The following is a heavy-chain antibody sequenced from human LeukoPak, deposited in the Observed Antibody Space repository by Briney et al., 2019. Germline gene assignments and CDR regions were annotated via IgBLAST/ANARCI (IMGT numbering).Heavy chain of an antibody. Sequence: GGSLRLSCAASGFTFSSYSMNWVRQAPGKGLEWVSSISSSSSYIYYADSVKGRFTISRDNAMNSLYLQMNSLRAEDTAVYYCARATRPGTYYYDSSGYYLDYWGQGTLVTVSS. J-gene: IGHJ4*02. CDR2: ISSSSSYI. CDR1: GFTFSSYS. CDR3: ARATRPGTYYYDSSGYYLDY. V-gene: IGHV3-21*01. D-gene: IGHD3-22*01.